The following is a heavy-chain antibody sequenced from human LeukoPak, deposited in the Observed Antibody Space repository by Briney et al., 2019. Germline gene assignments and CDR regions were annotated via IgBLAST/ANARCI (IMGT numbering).Heavy chain of an antibody. CDR2: IKQDGSET. J-gene: IGHJ4*02. D-gene: IGHD2-15*01. Sequence: GESLRRSCAASGFAFSNYWMNWARQAPGKGLEWVANIKQDGSETNYVDSVKGRFTISRDNAKNSLYLQMNSLRAEDTALYYCGSTNSFSYWGRGTLVTVSS. V-gene: IGHV3-7*01. CDR3: GSTNSFSY. CDR1: GFAFSNYW.